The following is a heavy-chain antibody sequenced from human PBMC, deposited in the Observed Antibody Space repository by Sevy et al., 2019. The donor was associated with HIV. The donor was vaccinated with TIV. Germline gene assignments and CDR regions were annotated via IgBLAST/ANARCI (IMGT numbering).Heavy chain of an antibody. CDR2: IKQDGSEK. Sequence: GGSLRLSCAASGFTFSSYWMSWVRQAPGKGLERVANIKQDGSEKYYVDSVKGRFTISRDNAKNSLYLQMNSLRAEDTAVYYCARWGEIWFGELLHYYYGMDVWGQGTTVTVSS. J-gene: IGHJ6*02. CDR1: GFTFSSYW. V-gene: IGHV3-7*01. CDR3: ARWGEIWFGELLHYYYGMDV. D-gene: IGHD3-10*01.